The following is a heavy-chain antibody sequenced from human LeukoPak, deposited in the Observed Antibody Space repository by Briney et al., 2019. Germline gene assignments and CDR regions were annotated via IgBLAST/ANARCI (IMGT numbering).Heavy chain of an antibody. CDR3: ARDAVLRYFFWLVPWFDP. CDR1: GFTFSDYY. V-gene: IGHV3-11*04. J-gene: IGHJ5*02. D-gene: IGHD3-9*01. Sequence: PGGSLRLSCAASGFTFSDYYMSWIRQAPGKGLEWVSYISSSGSTIYYADSVKGRFTISRDNAKNSLYLQMNSLRAEDTAVYYCARDAVLRYFFWLVPWFDPGGRGTLVTVSS. CDR2: ISSSGSTI.